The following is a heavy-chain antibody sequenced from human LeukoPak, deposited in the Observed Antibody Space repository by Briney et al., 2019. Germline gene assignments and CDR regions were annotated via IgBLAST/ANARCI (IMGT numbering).Heavy chain of an antibody. D-gene: IGHD3-9*01. CDR1: GFTFSDYV. V-gene: IGHV3-48*02. CDR2: INHNGEMI. Sequence: GGSLRLSCAASGFTFSDYVMSWVRQAPGKGLEWVSYINHNGEMIYYADSVKGRFTISRDTAKKTLYLQMNSLRDDDTALYYCVRDNDWAFHHWGQGTLVTVSS. CDR3: VRDNDWAFHH. J-gene: IGHJ4*02.